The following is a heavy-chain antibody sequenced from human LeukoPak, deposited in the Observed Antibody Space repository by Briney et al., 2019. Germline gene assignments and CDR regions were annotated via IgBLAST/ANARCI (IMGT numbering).Heavy chain of an antibody. CDR2: INHSGST. CDR3: ARGRRIAAADSYYFDY. V-gene: IGHV4-34*01. D-gene: IGHD6-13*01. CDR1: GGSFSGYY. Sequence: KPSETLSLTCAVYGGSFSGYYWSWIRQPQGKGLEWIGEINHSGSTNYNPSLKSRVTISVDTSKNQFSLKLSSVTAADTAVYYCARGRRIAAADSYYFDYWGQGTLVTVSS. J-gene: IGHJ4*02.